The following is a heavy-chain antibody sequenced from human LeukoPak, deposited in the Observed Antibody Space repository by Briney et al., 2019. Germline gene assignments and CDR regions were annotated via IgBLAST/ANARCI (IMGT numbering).Heavy chain of an antibody. J-gene: IGHJ4*02. CDR3: ARGGGYSYGPEIFDY. CDR2: IYYSGST. D-gene: IGHD5-18*01. CDR1: GGSISSHY. Sequence: PSETLSLTCTVSGGSISSHYWSWIRQPPGKGLEWIGYIYYSGSTNYNPSLKSRVTISVDPSKNQFSLKLSSVTAAEPAVYYCARGGGYSYGPEIFDYWGQGTLVTVSS. V-gene: IGHV4-59*11.